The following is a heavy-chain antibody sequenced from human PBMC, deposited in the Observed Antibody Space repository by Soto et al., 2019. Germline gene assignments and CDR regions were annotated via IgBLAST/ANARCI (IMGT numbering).Heavy chain of an antibody. CDR3: ETGYSSSPNWFDP. V-gene: IGHV1-46*01. Sequence: ASVKVSWKASGYTFTSYYMHWVRQAPGQGLEWMGIINPSGGSTSYAQKFQGRVTMTRDTSTSTVYMELSSLRSEDTAVYYCETGYSSSPNWFDPWGQGTLVTVS. J-gene: IGHJ5*02. CDR1: GYTFTSYY. CDR2: INPSGGST. D-gene: IGHD6-13*01.